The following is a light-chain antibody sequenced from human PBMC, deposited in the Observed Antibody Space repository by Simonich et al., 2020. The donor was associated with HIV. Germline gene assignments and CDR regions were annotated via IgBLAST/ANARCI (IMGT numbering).Light chain of an antibody. Sequence: EIVMTQSPATLSVSPGERATLSCKARQNIAGNLAWYQHQPGQAPRLRIYYASTRATGVPARFSGSGFGTDFTLTISSMQSEDFAVYYCQQYNNWPSPFTFGPGTEVDIK. CDR2: YAS. CDR3: QQYNNWPSPFT. J-gene: IGKJ3*01. V-gene: IGKV3-15*01. CDR1: QNIAGN.